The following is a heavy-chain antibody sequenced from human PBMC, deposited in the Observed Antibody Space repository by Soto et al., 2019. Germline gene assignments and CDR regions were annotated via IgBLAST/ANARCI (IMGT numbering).Heavy chain of an antibody. CDR1: GASISGFY. V-gene: IGHV4-4*07. D-gene: IGHD3-3*01. J-gene: IGHJ4*02. CDR2: IYATGTT. CDR3: VRDFAYFDS. Sequence: PSETLSLTCTVSGASISGFYWSWIRKSAGKGLEWIGRIYATGTTDYNPSLKSRVMMSVDTSKKQFSLKLRSVTAADTAVYYCVRDFAYFDSWGQGTLVTVSS.